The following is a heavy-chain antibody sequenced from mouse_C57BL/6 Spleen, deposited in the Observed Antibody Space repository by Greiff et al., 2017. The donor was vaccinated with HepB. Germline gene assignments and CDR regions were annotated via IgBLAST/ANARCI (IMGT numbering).Heavy chain of an antibody. Sequence: EVQLQQSGPELVKPGDSVKISCKASGYSFTGYFMNWVMQSHGKSLEWIGRINPYNGDTFYNQKFKGMATLTVDKSSNTAPMELRSLTSEDSAVYYCARGFLLRYAMDYWGQVTSVTVSS. J-gene: IGHJ4*01. V-gene: IGHV1-20*01. CDR2: INPYNGDT. D-gene: IGHD2-1*01. CDR1: GYSFTGYF. CDR3: ARGFLLRYAMDY.